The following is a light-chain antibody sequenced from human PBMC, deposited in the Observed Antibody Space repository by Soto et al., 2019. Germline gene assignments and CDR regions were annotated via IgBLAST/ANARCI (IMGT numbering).Light chain of an antibody. CDR3: QQYNNWTQT. CDR1: QSVSSN. CDR2: GAS. V-gene: IGKV3-15*01. Sequence: EIVMTQSPATLSVSPGERATLSCRASQSVSSNLAWYQQKPGQAPRLLIYGASTRATGIPARFSGCGSGTEFTLTISSLQSEDFAVYYCQQYNNWTQTFGQGTKV. J-gene: IGKJ1*01.